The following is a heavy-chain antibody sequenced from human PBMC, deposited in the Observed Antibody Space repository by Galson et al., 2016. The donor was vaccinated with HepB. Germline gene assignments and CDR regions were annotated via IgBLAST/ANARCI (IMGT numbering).Heavy chain of an antibody. CDR1: GGTFSSYA. Sequence: SVKVSCKASGGTFSSYAISWVRQAPGQGLEWMGGIIPIFGTANYAQKFQGRVTITADESTSTAYMELSSLRSEDTAVYYCASQSIAAAGMTAYYGMDVWGQGTTVTVSS. V-gene: IGHV1-69*13. CDR3: ASQSIAAAGMTAYYGMDV. J-gene: IGHJ6*02. CDR2: IIPIFGTA. D-gene: IGHD6-13*01.